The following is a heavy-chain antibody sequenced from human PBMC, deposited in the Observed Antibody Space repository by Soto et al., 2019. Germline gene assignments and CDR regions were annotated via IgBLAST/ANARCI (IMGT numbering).Heavy chain of an antibody. CDR1: GYTFTSYY. CDR3: VRDSHIGSVFSGHDDIDS. D-gene: IGHD5-12*01. V-gene: IGHV1-46*01. CDR2: INPSGGST. J-gene: IGHJ4*02. Sequence: ASVKVSCKASGYTFTSYYMHWVRQAPGQGLEWMGIINPSGGSTNYAQKFQGRVTITADKSTTTAYMEVSSLRPEDTAMYYCVRDSHIGSVFSGHDDIDSWGQGTLVTVSS.